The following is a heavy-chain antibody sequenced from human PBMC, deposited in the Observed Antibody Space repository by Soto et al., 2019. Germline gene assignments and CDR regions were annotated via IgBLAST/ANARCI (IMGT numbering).Heavy chain of an antibody. Sequence: EVQLVESGGGLVKPGGSLRLYCAASGFTFSSYSMNWVRQAPGKGLEWVSSISSSSSYIYYADSVKGRFTISRDNAKNSLYLQRNSLRDEETAVYYCARDQQQLVRVDYYYGMDVWGQGTTVTVSS. J-gene: IGHJ6*02. D-gene: IGHD6-13*01. V-gene: IGHV3-21*01. CDR2: ISSSSSYI. CDR1: GFTFSSYS. CDR3: ARDQQQLVRVDYYYGMDV.